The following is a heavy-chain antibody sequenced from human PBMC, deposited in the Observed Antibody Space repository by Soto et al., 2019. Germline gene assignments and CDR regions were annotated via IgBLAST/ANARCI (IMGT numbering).Heavy chain of an antibody. V-gene: IGHV1-24*01. CDR2: FDPDQGKP. CDR1: ENNLIELS. J-gene: IGHJ3*01. Sequence: GASVKVSCKVSENNLIELSIHWVRQAPGTGLEWLGGFDPDQGKPIYAQKLQDRVTMTGDKSTDTAYIELRSLTTEDTAVYFCRTTWPFSCGDSPTAVHFWGQATLVTVSS. CDR3: RTTWPFSCGDSPTAVHF. D-gene: IGHD2-21*01.